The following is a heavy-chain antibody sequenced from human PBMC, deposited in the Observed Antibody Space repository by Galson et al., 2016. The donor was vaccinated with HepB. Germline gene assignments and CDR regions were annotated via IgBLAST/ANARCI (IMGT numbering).Heavy chain of an antibody. CDR2: ILHSGNT. Sequence: LSLTCAVSGGSISSTNWWSWVRQPPGKGLEWIGEILHSGNTNYNPSLKSRVTISVDKSKNQFSLKLTSVTAADTAVYYCARGQTGGSLNYWGQGTLVTVSS. D-gene: IGHD1-26*01. CDR1: GGSISSTNW. J-gene: IGHJ4*02. V-gene: IGHV4-4*02. CDR3: ARGQTGGSLNY.